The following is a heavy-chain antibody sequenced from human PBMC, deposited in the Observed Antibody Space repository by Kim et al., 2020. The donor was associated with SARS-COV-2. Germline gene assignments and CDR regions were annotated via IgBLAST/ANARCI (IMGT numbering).Heavy chain of an antibody. J-gene: IGHJ5*02. CDR3: ARTPERSITIFVVVINDNWFDP. CDR2: INAGNGNT. D-gene: IGHD3-3*01. Sequence: ASVKVSCKASGYTFTSYAMHWVRQAPGQRLEWMGWINAGNGNTKYSQKFQGRVTITRDTSASTAYMELSSLRSEDTAVYYCARTPERSITIFVVVINDNWFDPWGQGTLVTVSS. CDR1: GYTFTSYA. V-gene: IGHV1-3*01.